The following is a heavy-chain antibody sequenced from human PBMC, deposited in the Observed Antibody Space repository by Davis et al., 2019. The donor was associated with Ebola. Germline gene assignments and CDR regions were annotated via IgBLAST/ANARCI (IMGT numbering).Heavy chain of an antibody. CDR3: ARVLGNGDLLLDY. CDR2: IYHSGSI. Sequence: MPSETLSLTCTVSGGSVSSATNYWSWIRQPPGKGLVWIGYIYHSGSIIYNPSLKSRVTISLDPSKNQFSLRLSSVTAADTALYYCARVLGNGDLLLDYWGQGTLVTVSS. V-gene: IGHV4-61*01. CDR1: GGSVSSATNY. J-gene: IGHJ4*02. D-gene: IGHD4-17*01.